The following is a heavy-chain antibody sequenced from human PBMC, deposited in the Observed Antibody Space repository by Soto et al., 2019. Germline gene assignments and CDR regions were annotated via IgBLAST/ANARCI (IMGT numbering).Heavy chain of an antibody. D-gene: IGHD3-16*01. CDR3: AREAGG. V-gene: IGHV3-30-3*01. J-gene: IGHJ4*02. CDR1: GFTFSSYA. CDR2: ISYDGSNK. Sequence: GGSLRLSCAASGFTFSSYAMHWVRQAPGKGLEWVAVISYDGSNKYYADSVKGRFTISRDNSKNTLYLQMNSLRAEDTAVYYWAREAGGGGQGTLVTVSS.